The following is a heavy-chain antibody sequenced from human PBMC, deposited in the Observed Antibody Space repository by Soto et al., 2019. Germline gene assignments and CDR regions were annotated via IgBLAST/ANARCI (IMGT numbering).Heavy chain of an antibody. D-gene: IGHD2-2*01. CDR2: ISAYNGNT. CDR1: GYTFTSYC. J-gene: IGHJ6*02. Sequence: DSVKVSCKTSGYTFTSYCISWVRQAPGQGREWMGWISAYNGNTNYAQKLQGRVTMTTDTSTSTAYMELRSLRSDDTAVYYCARDLEYCSSTSCYYYYGVDVWGQGTTVTVSS. V-gene: IGHV1-18*01. CDR3: ARDLEYCSSTSCYYYYGVDV.